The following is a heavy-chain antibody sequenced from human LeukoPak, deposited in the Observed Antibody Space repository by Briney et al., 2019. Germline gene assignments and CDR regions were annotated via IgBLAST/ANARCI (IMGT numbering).Heavy chain of an antibody. CDR3: ARTTDYSESGGYTPGYFDF. V-gene: IGHV2-70*11. CDR1: GFSLTTTGMC. CDR2: IDWDGDK. D-gene: IGHD3-22*01. Sequence: SGPALVKPKQTLTLTCAFSGFSLTTTGMCVSWIRQPPGKALEWLARIDWDGDKYYSTSLKTNLTISKDTSKNQVVLIMTNVDPLDTATYYCARTTDYSESGGYTPGYFDFWGQGTRVTVSS. J-gene: IGHJ4*02.